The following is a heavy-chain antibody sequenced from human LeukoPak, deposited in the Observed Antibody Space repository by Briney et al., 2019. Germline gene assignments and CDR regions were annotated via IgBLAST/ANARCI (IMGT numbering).Heavy chain of an antibody. CDR1: GFTSSSYG. CDR2: IWYDGSNK. Sequence: GGSLRLSCAASGFTSSSYGMHWVRQAPGKGLEWVAVIWYDGSNKYYADSVKGRFTISRDNSKNTLYLQMNSLRAEDTAVYYCARAGGTYSGYGDGMDVWGQGTTVTVSS. J-gene: IGHJ6*02. D-gene: IGHD5-12*01. V-gene: IGHV3-33*01. CDR3: ARAGGTYSGYGDGMDV.